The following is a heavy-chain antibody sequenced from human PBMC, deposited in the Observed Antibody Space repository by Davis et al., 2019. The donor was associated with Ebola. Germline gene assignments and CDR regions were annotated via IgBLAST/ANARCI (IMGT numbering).Heavy chain of an antibody. CDR2: ISSSSSTI. D-gene: IGHD3-3*01. CDR1: GFTFSSYS. CDR3: ARVPHGFGVVISTFDY. V-gene: IGHV3-48*01. Sequence: PGGSLRLSCAASGFTFSSYSMNWVRQAPGKGLEWVSYISSSSSTIYYADSVKGRFTISRDNAKNLLYLQMNSLRAEDTAVYYCARVPHGFGVVISTFDYWGQGTLVTVSS. J-gene: IGHJ4*02.